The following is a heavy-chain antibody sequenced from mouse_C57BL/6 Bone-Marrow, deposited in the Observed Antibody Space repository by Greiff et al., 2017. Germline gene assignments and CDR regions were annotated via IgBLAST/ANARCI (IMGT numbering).Heavy chain of an antibody. J-gene: IGHJ3*01. CDR3: ARDSSGFFAY. Sequence: VKVVESGAELVRPGTSVKVSCKASGYAFTNYLIEWVKQRPGQGLEWIGVINPGSGGTNYNEKFKGKATLTADKSSSTAYMQLSSLTSEDSAVYFCARDSSGFFAYWGQGTLVTVSA. D-gene: IGHD3-2*02. V-gene: IGHV1-54*01. CDR1: GYAFTNYL. CDR2: INPGSGGT.